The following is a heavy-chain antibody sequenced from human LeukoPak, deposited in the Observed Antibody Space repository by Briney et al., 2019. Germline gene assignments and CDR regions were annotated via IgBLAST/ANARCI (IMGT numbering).Heavy chain of an antibody. CDR2: IYYSGST. D-gene: IGHD6-6*01. Sequence: PSETLTLTCTVSGGSINNSYWTWIRQPPGKGLEWIGHIYYSGSTNYSPSLKSRVTISVDTSKNQFSLKLSSVTAADTAVYYCARLSSLANIAARGRTWFDTWGQGSLVTVSS. V-gene: IGHV4-59*01. CDR1: GGSINNSY. J-gene: IGHJ5*02. CDR3: ARLSSLANIAARGRTWFDT.